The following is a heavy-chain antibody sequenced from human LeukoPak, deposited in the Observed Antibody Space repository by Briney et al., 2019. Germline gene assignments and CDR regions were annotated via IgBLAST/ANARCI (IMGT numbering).Heavy chain of an antibody. D-gene: IGHD2-8*01. V-gene: IGHV1-2*02. CDR1: GYTFTGYY. CDR3: AKEGLGNGFDY. CDR2: INPNSGVT. J-gene: IGHJ4*02. Sequence: ASVKVSCKASGYTFTGYYMHWVRQAPGQGLEWMGWINPNSGVTNYAQRFQGRVTMTRDTSIGTAYMDLSRLTSDDTAVYYCAKEGLGNGFDYWGQGTLVTVCS.